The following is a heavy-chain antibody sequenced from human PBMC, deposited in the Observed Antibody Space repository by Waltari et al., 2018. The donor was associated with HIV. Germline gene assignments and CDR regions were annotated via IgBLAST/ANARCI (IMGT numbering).Heavy chain of an antibody. D-gene: IGHD2-21*02. V-gene: IGHV4-34*02. CDR1: GSSLSGYY. Sequence: QVQLQQWGAGLLKPPETLSLTCAVYGSSLSGYYWTWIRQSPKKGLEWVGEVDHSGITRNTPSLRSRVIISLDTFKQQFSLTLTALAAADTAVYLGARGHRVAASKRRSVMKTAFRLDPWSQGDLITVSS. CDR3: ARGHRVAASKRRSVMKTAFRLDP. J-gene: IGHJ5*02. CDR2: VDHSGIT.